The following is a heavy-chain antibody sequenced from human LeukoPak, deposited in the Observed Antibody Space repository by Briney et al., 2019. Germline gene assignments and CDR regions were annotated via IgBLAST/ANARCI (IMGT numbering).Heavy chain of an antibody. D-gene: IGHD5-18*01. CDR3: ARAAMVTRNYHGMDV. CDR2: INPSGGST. Sequence: ASVKVSCKASGYTFTSYYMHWVRQPPGQGLEWMGIINPSGGSTSYAQKFQGRVTMTRDTSTSTVYMERSSLRSEDTAVYYCARAAMVTRNYHGMDVWGQGTTVTVSS. V-gene: IGHV1-46*01. J-gene: IGHJ6*02. CDR1: GYTFTSYY.